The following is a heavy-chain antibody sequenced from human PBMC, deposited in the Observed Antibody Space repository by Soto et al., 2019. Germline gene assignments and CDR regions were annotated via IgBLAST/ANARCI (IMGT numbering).Heavy chain of an antibody. CDR1: GYTFTSYD. J-gene: IGHJ4*02. V-gene: IGHV1-8*01. CDR2: MNPNSGNT. D-gene: IGHD3-3*01. CDR3: ARVPYYDFWGGLDY. Sequence: ASVKVSCKASGYTFTSYDINWVRQATGQGLEWMGWMNPNSGNTGYAQKFQGRVTMTRNTSISTAYMELSSLRSEDTAVYYCARVPYYDFWGGLDYWGQGTLVTVSS.